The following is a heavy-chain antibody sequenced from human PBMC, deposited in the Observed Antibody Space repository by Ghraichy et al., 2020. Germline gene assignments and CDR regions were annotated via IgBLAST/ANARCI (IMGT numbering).Heavy chain of an antibody. D-gene: IGHD1-14*01. CDR3: ARDQAPPTTNHPYYFDY. J-gene: IGHJ4*02. CDR1: GFTFSTDR. V-gene: IGHV3-7*01. Sequence: GGSLRLSCTASGFTFSTDRMSWVRQAPRKGKEWVATINEDGSRKYYVDSVKGRFTISRDNAKNSLFLQMDSLRAEDTAVYYCARDQAPPTTNHPYYFDYWGQGTLVIGSP. CDR2: INEDGSRK.